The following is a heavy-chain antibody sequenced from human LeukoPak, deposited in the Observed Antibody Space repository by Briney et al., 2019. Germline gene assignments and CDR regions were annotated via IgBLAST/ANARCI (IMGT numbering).Heavy chain of an antibody. V-gene: IGHV3-74*01. CDR1: GFTFSSSW. D-gene: IGHD2/OR15-2a*01. Sequence: GGSLRLSCEASGFTFSSSWMHWVRQAPGKGLVWVSRISSDGSSSSYADSVKGRFTISKDNAKNTVYLQMNSLRAEDTAVYYCVSFYETYWGRGTLVTVSS. J-gene: IGHJ4*02. CDR2: ISSDGSSS. CDR3: VSFYETY.